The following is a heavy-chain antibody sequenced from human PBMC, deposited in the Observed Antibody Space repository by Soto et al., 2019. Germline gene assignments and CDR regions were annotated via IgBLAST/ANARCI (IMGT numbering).Heavy chain of an antibody. CDR3: ASLLGYCSSTSCYLVGYYYYGMDV. J-gene: IGHJ6*02. CDR1: GGTFSSYA. V-gene: IGHV1-69*06. D-gene: IGHD2-2*01. Sequence: QVQLVQSGAEVKKPGSSVKVSCKASGGTFSSYAISWVRQAPGQGLEWMGGIIPIFGTANYAQKFQGRVKITADKSTSTAYMELSSLRSEDTAVYYCASLLGYCSSTSCYLVGYYYYGMDVWGQGTTVTVSS. CDR2: IIPIFGTA.